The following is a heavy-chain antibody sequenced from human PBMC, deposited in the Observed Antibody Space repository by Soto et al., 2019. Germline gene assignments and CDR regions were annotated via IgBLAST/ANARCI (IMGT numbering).Heavy chain of an antibody. CDR1: GYTFASYA. Sequence: ASVKVSCKASGYTFASYAISWMRQAPGQGLEWMGWINPNSGGTNYAQKFQGWVTMTRDTSISTAYMELSRLRSDDTAVYYCARGKYYDSSGSDWYFDLWGRRTLVTVSS. CDR2: INPNSGGT. D-gene: IGHD3-22*01. J-gene: IGHJ2*01. CDR3: ARGKYYDSSGSDWYFDL. V-gene: IGHV1-2*04.